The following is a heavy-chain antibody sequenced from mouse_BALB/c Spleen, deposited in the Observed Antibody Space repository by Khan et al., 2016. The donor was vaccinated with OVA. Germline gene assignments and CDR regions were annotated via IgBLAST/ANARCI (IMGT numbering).Heavy chain of an antibody. CDR3: TRLAYYYDSEGFAY. J-gene: IGHJ3*01. CDR2: VSTGGGYT. V-gene: IGHV5-6*01. D-gene: IGHD1-1*01. Sequence: DVQLQESGGDLVKPGGSLKLSCAASGFTFSTYGMSWVRQTPDKRLEWVATVSTGGGYTYYPDSVKGRFTISRDNAKNTLYLQMSGLKSEDTAMFDCTRLAYYYDSEGFAYWGQGTLVTVSA. CDR1: GFTFSTYG.